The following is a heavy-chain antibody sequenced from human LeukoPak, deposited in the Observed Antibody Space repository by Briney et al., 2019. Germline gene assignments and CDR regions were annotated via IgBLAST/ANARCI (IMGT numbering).Heavy chain of an antibody. D-gene: IGHD5-12*01. J-gene: IGHJ5*02. CDR1: GYTFTSYD. CDR2: MNPNSGNT. CDR3: ARVRGYRNWFDP. Sequence: GTSVKVSCKASGYTFTSYDINWVRQATGQGLEWMRWMNPNSGNTGYAQKFQGRVTITRNTSISTAYMELSSLRSEDTAVYYCARVRGYRNWFDPWGQGTLVTVSS. V-gene: IGHV1-8*03.